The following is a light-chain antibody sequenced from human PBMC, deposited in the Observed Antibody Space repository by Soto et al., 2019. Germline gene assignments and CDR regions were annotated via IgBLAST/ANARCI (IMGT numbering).Light chain of an antibody. V-gene: IGKV1-5*01. CDR2: DAS. J-gene: IGKJ1*01. Sequence: DIQMTQSPSTLAASVGDRVTITCRASQSISSWLAWYQQKPGKAPKLLIYDASSLETGVPSRLSGSGSGTEFTLTINSLQPDDFATYYCQQYKSYWTFGQGTKVDIK. CDR1: QSISSW. CDR3: QQYKSYWT.